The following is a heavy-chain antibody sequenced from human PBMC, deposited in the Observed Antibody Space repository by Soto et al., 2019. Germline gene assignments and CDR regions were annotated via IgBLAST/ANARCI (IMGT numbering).Heavy chain of an antibody. J-gene: IGHJ6*02. Sequence: GGSLRLSCAASGFIFSSDWMHWVRQAPGKGPVWVSRIDTDGSGTTYADSVKGRFTISRDNTKNSLYLQMNSLRAEDTAVYYCARYDSSGYYWPYYYYGMDVWGQGTTVTVSS. CDR3: ARYDSSGYYWPYYYYGMDV. D-gene: IGHD3-22*01. V-gene: IGHV3-74*01. CDR2: IDTDGSGT. CDR1: GFIFSSDW.